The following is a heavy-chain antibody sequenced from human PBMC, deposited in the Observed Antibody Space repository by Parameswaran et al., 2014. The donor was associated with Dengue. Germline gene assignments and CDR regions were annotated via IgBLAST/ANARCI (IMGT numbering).Heavy chain of an antibody. CDR3: ARDPPLITVTTHFAY. J-gene: IGHJ4*02. Sequence: VRQAPGKGLEWVANINQDGSEKHYVDSVKGRFTISRDNTKNSLYLQLNSLRAEDTAVYYCARDPPLITVTTHFAYWGQGTLVTVSS. V-gene: IGHV3-7*01. D-gene: IGHD4-11*01. CDR2: INQDGSEK.